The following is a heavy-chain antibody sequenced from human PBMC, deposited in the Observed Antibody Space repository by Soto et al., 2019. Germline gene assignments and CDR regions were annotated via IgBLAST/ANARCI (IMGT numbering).Heavy chain of an antibody. CDR3: ARESGYYTTPLFDY. CDR2: ISYDGSNK. D-gene: IGHD3-3*01. V-gene: IGHV3-30-3*01. Sequence: VQLVESGGGVVQPGRSLRLSCAASGFTFSSYAMHWVRQAPGKGLEWVAVISYDGSNKNYADSVKGRFTISRDNAKNTLYLQMNSLRAEDTAVYYCARESGYYTTPLFDYWGQGTLVTVSS. CDR1: GFTFSSYA. J-gene: IGHJ4*02.